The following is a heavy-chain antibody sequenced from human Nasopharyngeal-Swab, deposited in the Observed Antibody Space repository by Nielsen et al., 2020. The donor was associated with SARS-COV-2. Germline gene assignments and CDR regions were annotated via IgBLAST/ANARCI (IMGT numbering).Heavy chain of an antibody. V-gene: IGHV3-7*01. CDR3: ARDPEYSALDI. Sequence: GESLKISCAASGFTFSRSWMAWVRQAPGKGLGWVANINQDGSQKYYVDSVKGRFTIPRDNAENSLYLQMDSLRADDTAVYYCARDPEYSALDIWGQGTMVTVSS. D-gene: IGHD1-14*01. CDR1: GFTFSRSW. J-gene: IGHJ3*02. CDR2: INQDGSQK.